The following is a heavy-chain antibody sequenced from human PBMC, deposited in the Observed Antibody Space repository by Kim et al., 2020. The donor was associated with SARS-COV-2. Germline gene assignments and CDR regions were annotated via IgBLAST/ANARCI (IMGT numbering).Heavy chain of an antibody. CDR1: GAFVTTYY. Sequence: SETLSLTCSVSGAFVTTYYWSWIWQPPGKGLEWIGYFYYTGNINYNPSLKSRVTISGDTSKNQFSLKLSSVTAADTALYYCARHGSSYEYFFDYWGQGSLVTVSS. V-gene: IGHV4-59*02. D-gene: IGHD6-13*01. CDR3: ARHGSSYEYFFDY. J-gene: IGHJ4*02. CDR2: FYYTGNI.